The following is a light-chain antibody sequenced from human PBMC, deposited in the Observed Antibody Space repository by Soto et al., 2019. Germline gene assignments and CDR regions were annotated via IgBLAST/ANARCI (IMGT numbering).Light chain of an antibody. J-gene: IGKJ3*01. V-gene: IGKV1-39*01. CDR3: HQSYSNAGFN. CDR1: QSISSY. Sequence: DIQMTQSPSSLSASVGDRVTITCRASQSISSYLNSYQQKPGKAPKLLIYAASSLESGVPSRFSGSGSGTDFTHTISRLQPEDFANYYCHQSYSNAGFNFGPGTKVDIK. CDR2: AAS.